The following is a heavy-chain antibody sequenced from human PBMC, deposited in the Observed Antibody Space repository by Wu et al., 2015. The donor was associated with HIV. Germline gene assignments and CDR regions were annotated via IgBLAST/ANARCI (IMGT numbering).Heavy chain of an antibody. CDR3: VRDVGPSYYFDY. CDR1: EGTFRTYA. CDR2: VFPVTGNT. D-gene: IGHD1-26*01. Sequence: QVQLVQSGAEIKKPGSSVRVSCKTSEGTFRTYAISWVRQTPGQGLEWMGGVFPVTGNTNYAQNFQGRITITVDGFTSTAYMELRSLRSDDTAVYYCVRDVGPSYYFDYWGQGTLVTVSS. V-gene: IGHV1-69*12. J-gene: IGHJ4*02.